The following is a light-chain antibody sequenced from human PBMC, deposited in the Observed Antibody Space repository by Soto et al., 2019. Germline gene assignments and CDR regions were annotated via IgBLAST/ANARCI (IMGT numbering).Light chain of an antibody. CDR3: SSYTSSSTPYV. V-gene: IGLV2-14*03. Sequence: QSALTQPASVSGSPGQSITISCTGTSSDVGGYNYVSWYQQHPGKAPKLIIYDVNTRPSGVSTRFSGSKSGNTASLTISGLQAEDESDYYCSSYTSSSTPYVFGTGTKVTVL. CDR1: SSDVGGYNY. J-gene: IGLJ1*01. CDR2: DVN.